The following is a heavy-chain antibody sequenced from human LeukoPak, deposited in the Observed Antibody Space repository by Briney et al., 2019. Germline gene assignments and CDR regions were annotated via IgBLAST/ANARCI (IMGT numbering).Heavy chain of an antibody. Sequence: SETLSLTCTVSGGSISSSSYYWGWIRQPPGRGLEWIGSIYYSGSTYYNPSLKSRVTISVDTSKNQFSLKLSSVTAADTAVYYCARAWGVYGDYALGWFDPWGQGTLVTVSS. CDR1: GGSISSSSYY. V-gene: IGHV4-39*07. CDR2: IYYSGST. CDR3: ARAWGVYGDYALGWFDP. D-gene: IGHD4-17*01. J-gene: IGHJ5*02.